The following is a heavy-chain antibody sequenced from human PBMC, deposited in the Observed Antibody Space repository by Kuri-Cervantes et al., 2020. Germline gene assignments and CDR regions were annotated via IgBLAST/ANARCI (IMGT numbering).Heavy chain of an antibody. CDR1: GFTFSSNW. D-gene: IGHD5-18*01. CDR3: ARGYTWIQLWTYYFDY. J-gene: IGHJ4*02. CDR2: ISGSGGST. V-gene: IGHV3-23*01. Sequence: GGSLRLSCAASGFTFSSNWMSWVRQAPGKGLEWVSAISGSGGSTYYADSVKGRFTISRDNAKNSPYLQMNSLRAEDTAVYYCARGYTWIQLWTYYFDYWGQGTLVTVSS.